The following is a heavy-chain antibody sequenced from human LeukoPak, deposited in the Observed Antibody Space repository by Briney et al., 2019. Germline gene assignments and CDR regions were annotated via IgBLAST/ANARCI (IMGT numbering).Heavy chain of an antibody. Sequence: GASVKLSCTASGCTFTSYGISWVRQAPGQGLEWMGWISAYNGNTNYAQKLQGRVTMTTDTSTSTAYMELRSLRSDDTAVYYCATYDSSGYYGRFDYWGQGTLVTVSS. D-gene: IGHD3-22*01. CDR1: GCTFTSYG. V-gene: IGHV1-18*01. J-gene: IGHJ4*02. CDR3: ATYDSSGYYGRFDY. CDR2: ISAYNGNT.